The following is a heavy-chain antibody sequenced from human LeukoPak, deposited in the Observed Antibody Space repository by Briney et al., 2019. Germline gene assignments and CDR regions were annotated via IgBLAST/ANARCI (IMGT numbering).Heavy chain of an antibody. CDR1: GFTFRGYE. D-gene: IGHD5-12*01. CDR2: ISDSGSTI. J-gene: IGHJ4*02. V-gene: IGHV3-48*03. Sequence: GGSLRLSCAASGFTFRGYEMTWVRQAPGKGLEWVSYISDSGSTIYYADSVKGRFFISRDNAQNSLYLQMNGLRAEDTAVYYCARRGGAYDALIFDYWGQGALVTVSS. CDR3: ARRGGAYDALIFDY.